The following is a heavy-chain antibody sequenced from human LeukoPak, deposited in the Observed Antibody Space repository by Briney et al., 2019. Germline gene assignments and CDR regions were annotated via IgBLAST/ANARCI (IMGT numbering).Heavy chain of an antibody. CDR2: VYQSGTT. Sequence: PSETLSLTCTVSGLSISSGHYWGWVRQPPGAGLEWIGSVYQSGTTYYNPSLKSRVTTSVDKSKNQFSLRLRPVTAADTAVYYCARIFIRNGYSSYFDCWGQGTLVTVSS. CDR1: GLSISSGHY. CDR3: ARIFIRNGYSSYFDC. V-gene: IGHV4-38-2*02. J-gene: IGHJ4*02. D-gene: IGHD5-18*01.